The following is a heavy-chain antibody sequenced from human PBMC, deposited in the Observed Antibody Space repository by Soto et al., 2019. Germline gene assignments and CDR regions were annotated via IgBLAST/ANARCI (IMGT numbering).Heavy chain of an antibody. CDR2: ISAYNGNT. V-gene: IGHV1-18*01. CDR3: ARDHSYSFGELPNWFDP. D-gene: IGHD3-10*01. Sequence: ASVKVSCKASGYTFTSYGISWVRQAPGQGLEWMGWISAYNGNTNYAQKLQGRVTMTTDTSTSTAYMELRSLRSDDTAVYYCARDHSYSFGELPNWFDPWGQGTLVTVSS. CDR1: GYTFTSYG. J-gene: IGHJ5*02.